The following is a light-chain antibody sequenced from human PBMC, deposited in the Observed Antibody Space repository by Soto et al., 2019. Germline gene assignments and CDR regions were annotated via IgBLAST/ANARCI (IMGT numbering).Light chain of an antibody. Sequence: EIVLTQSPATLSLSPGARATLSCRASQSVSSYLAWYQQKPGQAPRLLIYDISNRATGIPGRFSGSGVGTDITLTISSLVPEDVAVYYCQQRGTFGGGTKVDNK. J-gene: IGKJ4*01. CDR2: DIS. CDR1: QSVSSY. V-gene: IGKV3-11*01. CDR3: QQRGT.